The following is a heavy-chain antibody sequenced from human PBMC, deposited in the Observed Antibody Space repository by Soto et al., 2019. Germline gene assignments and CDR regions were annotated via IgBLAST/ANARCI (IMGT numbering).Heavy chain of an antibody. Sequence: QVQLVQSGAEVKKPGASVKVSCNPSGYAFTSYTMHWVRQAPGQGLEWMGWINADNGDSKYSQKFQGRVTITRDKSASIAYMELSSLRSEDTAVYYCARDTGSGLRVEPGIFEYWGQGTLVTVSS. D-gene: IGHD1-26*01. CDR3: ARDTGSGLRVEPGIFEY. CDR1: GYAFTSYT. V-gene: IGHV1-3*01. CDR2: INADNGDS. J-gene: IGHJ4*02.